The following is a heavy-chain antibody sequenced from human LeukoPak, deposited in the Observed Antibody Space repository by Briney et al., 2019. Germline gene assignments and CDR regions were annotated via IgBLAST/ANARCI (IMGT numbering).Heavy chain of an antibody. D-gene: IGHD5-24*01. CDR1: EFTFSSHA. J-gene: IGHJ4*02. CDR2: ISGSGGST. V-gene: IGHV3-23*01. Sequence: GGSLRLSCAASEFTFSSHAMSWVRQAPGKGLEWVSAISGSGGSTYYADSVKGRFTISRDNAKNSVYLQMNSLRDEDTAVYYCARDSSDAYNPEPGYWGQGTLVTVSS. CDR3: ARDSSDAYNPEPGY.